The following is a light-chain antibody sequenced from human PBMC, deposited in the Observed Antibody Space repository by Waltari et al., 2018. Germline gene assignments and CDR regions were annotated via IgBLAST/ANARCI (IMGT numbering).Light chain of an antibody. CDR2: AAS. CDR3: QQYGSSVMYT. CDR1: QSLSRSR. Sequence: RAGQSLSRSRLAWYQQKPGQAPRLLIYAASSRATDIPDRFSGSGSGTDFSLTISRVEPEDFAVYYCQQYGSSVMYTFGQGTKLEIQ. V-gene: IGKV3-20*01. J-gene: IGKJ2*01.